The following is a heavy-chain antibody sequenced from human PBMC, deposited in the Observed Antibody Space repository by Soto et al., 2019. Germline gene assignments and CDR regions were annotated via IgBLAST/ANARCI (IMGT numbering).Heavy chain of an antibody. J-gene: IGHJ6*02. Sequence: SETLSLTCAVYGGSFRGYYWSWIRQPPGKGLEWIGEINHSGSTNYNPSLKSRVTISVDTSKNQFSLKLSSVTAADTAVYYCARLLYSNSPLYYYYYGMDVWGQGTTVTVYS. CDR3: ARLLYSNSPLYYYYYGMDV. CDR1: GGSFRGYY. CDR2: INHSGST. D-gene: IGHD4-4*01. V-gene: IGHV4-34*01.